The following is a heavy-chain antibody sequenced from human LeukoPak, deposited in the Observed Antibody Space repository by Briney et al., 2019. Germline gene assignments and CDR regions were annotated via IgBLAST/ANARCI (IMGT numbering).Heavy chain of an antibody. J-gene: IGHJ5*02. CDR2: ISGSGGST. Sequence: HPGGSLRLSCAASGFTFSSYAMSWVRQAPGKGLEWVSAISGSGGSTYYADSVKGRFTISRDNSKNTLYLQMNSLRAEDTAVCYCAKDPHLYSSSWYWFDPWGQGTLVTVSS. CDR3: AKDPHLYSSSWYWFDP. D-gene: IGHD6-13*01. CDR1: GFTFSSYA. V-gene: IGHV3-23*01.